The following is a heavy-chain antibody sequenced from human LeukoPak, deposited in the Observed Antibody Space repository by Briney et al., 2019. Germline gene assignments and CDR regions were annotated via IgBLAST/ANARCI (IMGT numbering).Heavy chain of an antibody. CDR2: IYTSGST. CDR3: ARVQQLERDGPQDVGSYYYYYYMDV. Sequence: SQTLSLTCTVSGGSISSGSYYWSWIRQPAGKGLEWIGRIYTSGSTNYNPSLKSRVTISVDTSKNQFSLKLSSVTAADTAVYYCARVQQLERDGPQDVGSYYYYYYMDVWGKGTTVTVSS. CDR1: GGSISSGSYY. J-gene: IGHJ6*03. D-gene: IGHD1-1*01. V-gene: IGHV4-61*02.